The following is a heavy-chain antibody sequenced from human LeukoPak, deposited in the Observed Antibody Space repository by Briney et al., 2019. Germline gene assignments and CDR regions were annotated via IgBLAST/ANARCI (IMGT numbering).Heavy chain of an antibody. Sequence: AGKVSCKGSGGTFTSYAIRWVRQAPGQGLEWMGGIIPIFGIANYAQKFQGRVTITADKSTSTAYMELSSLRSEDTAVYYCASGDPVGATPPVDYWGQGTLVTVSS. J-gene: IGHJ4*02. CDR1: GGTFTSYA. D-gene: IGHD1-26*01. CDR2: IIPIFGIA. CDR3: ASGDPVGATPPVDY. V-gene: IGHV1-69*10.